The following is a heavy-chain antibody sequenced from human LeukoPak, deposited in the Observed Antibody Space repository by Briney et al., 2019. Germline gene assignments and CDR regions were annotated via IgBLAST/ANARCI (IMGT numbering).Heavy chain of an antibody. V-gene: IGHV3-20*04. J-gene: IGHJ4*02. CDR1: GFTFDDYG. D-gene: IGHD2-15*01. Sequence: GGSLRLSCAASGFTFDDYGMSWVRQAPGKGLEWVSRINWNGGRTGYADSVKGRFTISRDNAKNSLYLQMNSLRAEDTAFYYCARGGSGHYFDYWGQGTLVTVSS. CDR3: ARGGSGHYFDY. CDR2: INWNGGRT.